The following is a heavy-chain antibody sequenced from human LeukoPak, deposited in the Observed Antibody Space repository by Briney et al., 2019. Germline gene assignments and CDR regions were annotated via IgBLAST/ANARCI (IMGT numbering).Heavy chain of an antibody. V-gene: IGHV3-48*03. J-gene: IGHJ4*02. D-gene: IGHD6-19*01. CDR3: ARVAPYSSGWYWGGFDY. Sequence: GGSLRLSCAASGFTFSSYEMNWVRQAPGKGREWVSYISSSGSTIYYADSVKGRFTISRDNAKNLLYLQMNSLRAEDTAVYYRARVAPYSSGWYWGGFDYWGQGTLVTVSS. CDR1: GFTFSSYE. CDR2: ISSSGSTI.